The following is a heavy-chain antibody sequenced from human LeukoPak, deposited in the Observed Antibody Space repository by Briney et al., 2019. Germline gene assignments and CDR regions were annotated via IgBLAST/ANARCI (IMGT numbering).Heavy chain of an antibody. CDR1: GFTVSSSN. J-gene: IGHJ4*02. D-gene: IGHD2-15*01. Sequence: GGSLRLSCSASGFTVSSSNMNWVRQAPGKGLEWISVIYSGGSTHYADSVKGRFTISRDNSKNTLFLQMNSLRAEDTAVYYCAKGSGSSCYSPCDYWGQGILVTVSS. CDR3: AKGSGSSCYSPCDY. V-gene: IGHV3-53*01. CDR2: IYSGGST.